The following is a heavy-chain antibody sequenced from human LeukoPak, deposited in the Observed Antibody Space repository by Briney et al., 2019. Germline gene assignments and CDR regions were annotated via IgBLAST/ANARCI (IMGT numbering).Heavy chain of an antibody. CDR1: GFTFSSYG. V-gene: IGHV3-23*01. CDR3: AKMNYYGSGSYYNWFDP. D-gene: IGHD3-10*01. Sequence: GGSLRLSCAASGFTFSSYGMSWVRQAPGKGLEWVSAISGSGGSTYYADSVKGRFTISRDNSKNTLYLQMNSLRAEDTAVYYCAKMNYYGSGSYYNWFDPWGQGTLVTVSS. J-gene: IGHJ5*02. CDR2: ISGSGGST.